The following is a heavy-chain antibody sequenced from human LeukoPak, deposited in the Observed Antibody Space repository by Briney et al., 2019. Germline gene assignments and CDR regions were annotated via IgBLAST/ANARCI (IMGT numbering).Heavy chain of an antibody. J-gene: IGHJ4*02. CDR1: GGSFSGYY. CDR3: ARGPGKQWLARGSYYFDY. D-gene: IGHD6-19*01. Sequence: PSETLSLTCAVYGGSFSGYYWSWIRQPPGKGLEWIGEINHSGSTNYNPSLKSRVTISVDTSKNQFSLKLSSVTAADTAVYYCARGPGKQWLARGSYYFDYWGQGTLVTVSS. CDR2: INHSGST. V-gene: IGHV4-34*01.